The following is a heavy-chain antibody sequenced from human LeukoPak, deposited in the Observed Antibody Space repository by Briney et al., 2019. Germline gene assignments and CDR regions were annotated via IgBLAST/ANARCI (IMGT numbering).Heavy chain of an antibody. D-gene: IGHD5-18*01. CDR2: ISASGTT. CDR1: GGFISTYL. CDR3: AREGYNLGTDF. V-gene: IGHV4-4*07. J-gene: IGHJ4*02. Sequence: PSETLSLTCSVSGGFISTYLWSWIRQPAGKGLEWIGHISASGTTNYNASLKSRVTMSADTSKNQFSLRLNSVTAADTAVYYCAREGYNLGTDFWGQGTLVTVSS.